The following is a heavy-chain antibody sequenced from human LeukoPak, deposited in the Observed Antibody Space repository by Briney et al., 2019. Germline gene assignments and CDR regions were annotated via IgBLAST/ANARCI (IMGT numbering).Heavy chain of an antibody. Sequence: GGSLRLSRVASGFTFSIYAMRWVRQAPGKGLQWVSSITSRGESTWYVDPAKGRFTITRDNSQNTLYLQMHSLRAEDTAVYYCARDRPNYYGSDGHYYRRDGDYWGRGTLVSVSS. V-gene: IGHV3-23*01. CDR2: ITSRGEST. D-gene: IGHD3-22*01. J-gene: IGHJ4*02. CDR1: GFTFSIYA. CDR3: ARDRPNYYGSDGHYYRRDGDY.